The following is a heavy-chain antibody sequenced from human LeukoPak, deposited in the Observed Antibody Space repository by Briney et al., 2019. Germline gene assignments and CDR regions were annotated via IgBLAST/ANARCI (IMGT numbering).Heavy chain of an antibody. V-gene: IGHV3-48*03. J-gene: IGHJ4*02. CDR2: ISSSGSTI. CDR3: ARPISSGYYRYFDY. Sequence: PGGSLRLSCAASGFTFSSYEMNWVRQAPGKGLEWVSYISSSGSTIYYADSVKGRFTISRDNAKNSLYLQMNSLRAEDTAVYYCARPISSGYYRYFDYWGQGTLVTVSS. D-gene: IGHD3-22*01. CDR1: GFTFSSYE.